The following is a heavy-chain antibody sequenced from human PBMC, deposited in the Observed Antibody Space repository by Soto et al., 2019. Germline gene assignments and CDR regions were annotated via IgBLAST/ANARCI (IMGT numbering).Heavy chain of an antibody. CDR2: INPSGGST. V-gene: IGHV1-46*01. J-gene: IGHJ6*02. D-gene: IGHD1-26*01. CDR3: AKDLVGATTDYYYGMDV. Sequence: ASVKVSCKASGYTFTSYYMHWVRQAPGQGLEWMGRINPSGGSTSYAQKLQGRVTMTTDTSTSTAYMELRSLRSDDTAVYYCAKDLVGATTDYYYGMDVSGQGTTVTVSS. CDR1: GYTFTSYY.